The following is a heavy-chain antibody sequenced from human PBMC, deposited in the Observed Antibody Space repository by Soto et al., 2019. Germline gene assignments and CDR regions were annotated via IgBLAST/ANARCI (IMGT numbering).Heavy chain of an antibody. Sequence: PGGSLRLSCAASGFTFSSYGMHWVRQAPGKGLEWVAVISCDGSNKYYADSVKGRFTISRDNSKNTLYLQMNSLRAEDTAVYYCAKAPSDYDFWSGYLPARADQPGDYYYGMDVWGQGTTVTVSS. J-gene: IGHJ6*02. V-gene: IGHV3-30*18. CDR2: ISCDGSNK. CDR1: GFTFSSYG. CDR3: AKAPSDYDFWSGYLPARADQPGDYYYGMDV. D-gene: IGHD3-3*01.